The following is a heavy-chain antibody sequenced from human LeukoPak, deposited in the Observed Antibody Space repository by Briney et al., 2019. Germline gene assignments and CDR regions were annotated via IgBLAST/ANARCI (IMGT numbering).Heavy chain of an antibody. D-gene: IGHD1-26*01. V-gene: IGHV4-39*01. CDR2: ISYSGST. CDR3: ARRGGSGRAFDI. Sequence: SETLSLTCAVSGGSISSSSYYWGWIRQPPGKGLEWIGDISYSGSTYYSPSLKSRVTTPVDTSKNQFSLKLNSVTATDTAVYYCARRGGSGRAFDIWGQGTMVTVSS. CDR1: GGSISSSSYY. J-gene: IGHJ3*02.